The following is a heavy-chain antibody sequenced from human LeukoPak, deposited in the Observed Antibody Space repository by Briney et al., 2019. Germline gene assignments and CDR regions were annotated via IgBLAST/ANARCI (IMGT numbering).Heavy chain of an antibody. J-gene: IGHJ6*03. Sequence: PGGSLRLSCAASGFTFSSYAMHWVRQAPGKGLEYVSAISSNGGSTYYANSVKGRFTISRDNSKNTLYLQMGSLRAEDMAVYYCARGGSIAAAGTREAHYYYYYYMDVWGKGTTVTVSS. D-gene: IGHD6-13*01. CDR2: ISSNGGST. V-gene: IGHV3-64*01. CDR3: ARGGSIAAAGTREAHYYYYYYMDV. CDR1: GFTFSSYA.